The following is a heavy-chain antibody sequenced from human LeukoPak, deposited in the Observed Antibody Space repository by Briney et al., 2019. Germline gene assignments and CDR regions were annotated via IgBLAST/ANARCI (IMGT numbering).Heavy chain of an antibody. CDR3: ARDSGSYCFN. D-gene: IGHD1-26*01. CDR2: IYYSGST. J-gene: IGHJ4*02. Sequence: SETLSLTCTVSGGSITSGDYYWSWIRQPPGKGLEWIGYIYYSGSTYYNPSLKSRVTISVDTSKNQFSLKLSSVTAADTAVYYCARDSGSYCFNWGQGTLVTVSS. V-gene: IGHV4-30-4*08. CDR1: GGSITSGDYY.